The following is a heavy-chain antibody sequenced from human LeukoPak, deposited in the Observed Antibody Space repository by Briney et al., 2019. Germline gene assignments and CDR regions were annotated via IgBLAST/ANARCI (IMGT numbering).Heavy chain of an antibody. CDR3: ATYDSSGYYFDY. CDR2: INAGNGNA. Sequence: APVKVSCKASGYTFTSYAMHWVRQAPGQRLEWMGWINAGNGNAKYSQYFQGRVTITRDTSASTAYMELSSLRSEDTAAYYCATYDSSGYYFDYWGQGTLVTVSS. CDR1: GYTFTSYA. V-gene: IGHV1-3*01. D-gene: IGHD3-22*01. J-gene: IGHJ4*02.